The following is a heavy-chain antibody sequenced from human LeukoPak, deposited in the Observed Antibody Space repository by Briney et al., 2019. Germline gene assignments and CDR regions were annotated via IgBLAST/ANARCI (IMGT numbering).Heavy chain of an antibody. V-gene: IGHV1-2*02. CDR1: GYTFIGYY. CDR2: INPNSGGT. J-gene: IGHJ3*02. CDR3: ARGSDIVVIDI. Sequence: ASVKVSCKASGYTFIGYYMHWVRQAPGQGLEWMGWINPNSGGTNYAQKFQGRVTMTRDTSISTAYMELSGLSSDDTAVYYCARGSDIVVIDIWGQGTMVTVSS. D-gene: IGHD2-2*01.